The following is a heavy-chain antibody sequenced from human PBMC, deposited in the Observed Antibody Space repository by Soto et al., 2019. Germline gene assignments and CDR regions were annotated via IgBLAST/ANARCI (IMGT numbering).Heavy chain of an antibody. CDR1: GLELGNYW. Sequence: GSLRLSCVASGLELGNYWMAWVRQAPGKGLEWFDNIAKDGREKIYVDSVKGRFTFSRDNAKNSLYLQMDSLRAEDTAVYHSARDPDYVNPDYWCQGTLVTVSS. CDR3: ARDPDYVNPDY. V-gene: IGHV3-7*01. D-gene: IGHD4-17*01. CDR2: IAKDGREK. J-gene: IGHJ4*02.